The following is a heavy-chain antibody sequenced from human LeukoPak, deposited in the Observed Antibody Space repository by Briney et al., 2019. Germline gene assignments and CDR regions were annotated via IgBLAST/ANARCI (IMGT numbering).Heavy chain of an antibody. Sequence: GGSLRLSCAASGFTVSSSFMSWVRQAPGKGLEWVSVIYSGGSTYYADSVKGRFTISRDNSKNTLYLQMNSLRAEDTAVYYRARESVVRGLDYWGQGTLVTVSS. D-gene: IGHD3-10*01. CDR1: GFTVSSSF. CDR2: IYSGGST. CDR3: ARESVVRGLDY. V-gene: IGHV3-66*01. J-gene: IGHJ4*02.